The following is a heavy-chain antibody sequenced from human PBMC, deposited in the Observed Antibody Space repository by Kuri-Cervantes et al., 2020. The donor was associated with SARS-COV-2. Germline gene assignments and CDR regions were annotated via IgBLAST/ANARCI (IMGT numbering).Heavy chain of an antibody. Sequence: ASVKVSCKASGYTFTGYYMHWVRQAPGQGLEWMGWINPNSGGTNYAQKFQGWVTMTRDTSISTAYMELSRLRSEDTAVYYCARAETYYGSGSYYYWGQGTLVTVSS. CDR1: GYTFTGYY. J-gene: IGHJ4*02. CDR3: ARAETYYGSGSYYY. CDR2: INPNSGGT. V-gene: IGHV1-2*04. D-gene: IGHD3-10*01.